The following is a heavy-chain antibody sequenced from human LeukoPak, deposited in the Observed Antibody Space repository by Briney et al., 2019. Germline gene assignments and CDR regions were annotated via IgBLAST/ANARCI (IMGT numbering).Heavy chain of an antibody. CDR3: ARDFGPFGGVIAIFDY. J-gene: IGHJ4*02. Sequence: PGGSLRLSCAASGFTFCSYAMHWVRQAPGKGLEWVAVISYDGSNKYYADSVKGRFTISRDNSKNTLYLQMNSLRAEDTAVYYCARDFGPFGGVIAIFDYWGQGTLVTVSS. D-gene: IGHD3-16*02. CDR2: ISYDGSNK. V-gene: IGHV3-30*04. CDR1: GFTFCSYA.